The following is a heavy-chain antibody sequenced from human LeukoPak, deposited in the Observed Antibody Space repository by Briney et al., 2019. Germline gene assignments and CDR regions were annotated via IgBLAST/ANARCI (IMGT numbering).Heavy chain of an antibody. CDR2: ISGSGGST. CDR1: GFTFSSYA. V-gene: IGHV3-23*01. J-gene: IGHJ4*02. D-gene: IGHD5-24*01. CDR3: AKDAPWVRWLQFVLDY. Sequence: GGSLRLSCAASGFTFSSYAMSWVRQAPGKGLEWVSAISGSGGSTYYADSVKGRFTISRDNSKNTPYLQMNSLRAEDTAVYYCAKDAPWVRWLQFVLDYWGQGTLVTVSS.